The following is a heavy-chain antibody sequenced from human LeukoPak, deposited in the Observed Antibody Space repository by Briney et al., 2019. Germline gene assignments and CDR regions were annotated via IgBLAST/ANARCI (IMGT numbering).Heavy chain of an antibody. CDR2: IIHSGGT. Sequence: PSETLSLPCAVYGASFSGYYWSWIPQPPGKGLDWIGEIIHSGGTNYNPSLKSRVTISVDTSKNQFSLNLNSINAADTAVYYCARGLGGSYYFDHWGQGTLVTVSS. V-gene: IGHV4-34*01. CDR1: GASFSGYY. CDR3: ARGLGGSYYFDH. J-gene: IGHJ4*02. D-gene: IGHD1-26*01.